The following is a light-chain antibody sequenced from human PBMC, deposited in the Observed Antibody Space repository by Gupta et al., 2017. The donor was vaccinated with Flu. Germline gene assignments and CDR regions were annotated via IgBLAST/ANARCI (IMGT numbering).Light chain of an antibody. CDR2: GAS. CDR3: QQYISSPLT. Sequence: SLGERATINCKSSQSVLDSSNNRNCLGWFQQRPEQAPKLLIYGASARAPGVPDRFTGSGSETDFTLTISSLQTEDVAVYYCQQYISSPLTFGPGTKVEIK. J-gene: IGKJ3*01. CDR1: QSVLDSSNNRNC. V-gene: IGKV4-1*01.